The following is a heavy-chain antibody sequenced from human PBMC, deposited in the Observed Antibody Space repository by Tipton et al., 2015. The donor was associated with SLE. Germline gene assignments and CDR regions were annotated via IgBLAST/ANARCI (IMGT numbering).Heavy chain of an antibody. J-gene: IGHJ6*02. CDR3: ARTPGGNWFYYYGMDV. CDR2: IYTTGST. V-gene: IGHV4-61*02. CDR1: GGSIDSGSYY. D-gene: IGHD4-23*01. Sequence: TLSLTCTVSGGSIDSGSYYWSWIRQPAGKGLEWIGRIYTTGSTEYNPSLKSRVTISVDTSKNQFSLKLSSVTAADTAVYYCARTPGGNWFYYYGMDVWGQGTTVTVSS.